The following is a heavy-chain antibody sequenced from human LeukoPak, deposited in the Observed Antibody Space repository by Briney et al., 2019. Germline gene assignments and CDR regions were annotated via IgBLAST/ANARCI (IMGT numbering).Heavy chain of an antibody. V-gene: IGHV1-2*02. J-gene: IGHJ3*02. CDR1: GYTFTGYY. D-gene: IGHD3-9*01. CDR2: INPNSGVT. Sequence: ASVKVSCKASGYTFTGYYMHWVRQAPGQGLEWMGWINPNSGVTNYAQEFQGRVTMTRDTSISTAYMELSRLRSDDTAVYYCARLPDILTAFDIWGQGTMVTVSS. CDR3: ARLPDILTAFDI.